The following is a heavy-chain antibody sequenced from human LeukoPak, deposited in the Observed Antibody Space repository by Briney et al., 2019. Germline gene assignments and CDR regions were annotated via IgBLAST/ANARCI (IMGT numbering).Heavy chain of an antibody. CDR1: GFTFSSYA. CDR2: IKQDGSEK. V-gene: IGHV3-7*01. D-gene: IGHD3-9*01. J-gene: IGHJ6*02. Sequence: GGSLRLSCAASGFTFSSYAMSWVRQAPGKGLEWVANIKQDGSEKYYVDSVKGRFTISRDNAKNSLYLQMNSLRAEDTAVYYCARDRSGYFDWLLPHPYYYGMDVWGQGTTVTVSS. CDR3: ARDRSGYFDWLLPHPYYYGMDV.